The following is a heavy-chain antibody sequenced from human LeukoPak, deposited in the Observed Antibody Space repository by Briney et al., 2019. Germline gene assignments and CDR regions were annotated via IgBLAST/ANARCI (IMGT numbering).Heavy chain of an antibody. J-gene: IGHJ4*02. D-gene: IGHD4-23*01. CDR1: GGSISSGSYY. CDR2: IYTSGST. V-gene: IGHV4-61*02. CDR3: ATHSDYGGNYFDY. Sequence: TLSLTCTVSGGSISSGSYYWSWIRQPAGKGLEWIGRIYTSGSTNYNPSLKSRVTISVDTSKNQFSLKLSSVTAADTAVYYCATHSDYGGNYFDYWGQGTLVTVSS.